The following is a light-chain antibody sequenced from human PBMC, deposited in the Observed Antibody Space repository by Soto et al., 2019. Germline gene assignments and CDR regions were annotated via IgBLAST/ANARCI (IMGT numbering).Light chain of an antibody. Sequence: QSALTQPPSASGSPGQSVTISCTGTGSDIGGYNYVSWYQQHPGKAPKLMIYEVTKRPSGVPDRFSGSKSGNTASLTVSGLQAEDEADYYCSSYADSNNLVFGGGTKLTVL. CDR3: SSYADSNNLV. J-gene: IGLJ2*01. CDR1: GSDIGGYNY. CDR2: EVT. V-gene: IGLV2-8*01.